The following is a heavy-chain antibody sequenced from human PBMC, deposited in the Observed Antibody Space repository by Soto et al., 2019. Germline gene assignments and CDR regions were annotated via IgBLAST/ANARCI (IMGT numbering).Heavy chain of an antibody. V-gene: IGHV6-1*01. J-gene: IGHJ5*02. CDR3: ARDAPNSYGGYNNRFDP. CDR1: GDSVSSNSAA. CDR2: TYYRSKWYN. D-gene: IGHD4-17*01. Sequence: SQTLSLTCAISGDSVSSNSAAWNWIRQSPSRGLEWLGRTYYRSKWYNDYAVSVKSRITINPDTSKNQFSLQLNSVTPEDTAVYYCARDAPNSYGGYNNRFDPWGQGTLVTVSS.